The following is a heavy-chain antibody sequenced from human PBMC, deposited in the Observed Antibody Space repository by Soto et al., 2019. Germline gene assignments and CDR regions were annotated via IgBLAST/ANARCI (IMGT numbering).Heavy chain of an antibody. V-gene: IGHV1-18*01. CDR1: GYTFTSYG. CDR3: VRDPTGYSSSWEVDP. D-gene: IGHD6-13*01. Sequence: QVQLVQSGAEVKKPGASVKVSCKASGYTFTSYGISWVRQAPGQGLEWMGWISAYNGNTNYAQNLQGRVTMTTDTSTSTAYMELRSLRSDETAVYYCVRDPTGYSSSWEVDPWGQGTLVTVSS. J-gene: IGHJ5*02. CDR2: ISAYNGNT.